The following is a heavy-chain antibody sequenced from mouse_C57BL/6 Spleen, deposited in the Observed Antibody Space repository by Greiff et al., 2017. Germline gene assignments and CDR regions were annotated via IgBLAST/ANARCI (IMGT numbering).Heavy chain of an antibody. Sequence: EVKLVESGGGLVQSGRSLRLSCATSGFTFSDFYMEWVRQAPGKGLEWIAASRNKANDYTTEYSASVKGRFIVSRDTSQSILYLQMNALRAEDTAIYYCARDAINWDVGAMDYWGQGTSVTVSS. CDR3: ARDAINWDVGAMDY. D-gene: IGHD4-1*01. J-gene: IGHJ4*01. CDR2: SRNKANDYTT. CDR1: GFTFSDFY. V-gene: IGHV7-1*01.